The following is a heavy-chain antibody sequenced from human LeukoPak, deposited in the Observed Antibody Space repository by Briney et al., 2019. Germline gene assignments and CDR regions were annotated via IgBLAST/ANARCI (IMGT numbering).Heavy chain of an antibody. V-gene: IGHV4-38-2*01. CDR1: GYSISSGYY. CDR3: ARVKSSSCLGY. D-gene: IGHD2-2*01. CDR2: IYHSGST. Sequence: SETLSLTCAVSGYSISSGYYWGWIRQPPGKGLEWIGSIYHSGSTYYNPSLKSRVTISVDTSKNQFSLKLSSVTAADTAVYYCARVKSSSCLGYWGQGTLVTVSS. J-gene: IGHJ4*02.